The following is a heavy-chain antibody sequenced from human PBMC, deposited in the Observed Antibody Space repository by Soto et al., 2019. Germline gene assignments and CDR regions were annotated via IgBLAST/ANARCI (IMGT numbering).Heavy chain of an antibody. CDR2: ISYGGDNK. Sequence: QVQLVESGGGVVQPGRSLRLSCAASRFIFSVYAMHWVRQAPGKGLEWVAVISYGGDNKYYAESVRGRFAISRDNLKNTLYLQMNSLNPEDTAVYHCAKARHSTSWYGVEADFWGQGTLVTVSS. J-gene: IGHJ4*02. CDR3: AKARHSTSWYGVEADF. CDR1: RFIFSVYA. D-gene: IGHD6-13*01. V-gene: IGHV3-30*09.